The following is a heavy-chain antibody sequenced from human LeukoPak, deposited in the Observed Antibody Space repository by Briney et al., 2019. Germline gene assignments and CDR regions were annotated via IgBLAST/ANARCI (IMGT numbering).Heavy chain of an antibody. V-gene: IGHV3-66*01. Sequence: GGSLRLSCAASGFTVSSNYMSWARQAPGKGLEWVSVIYSGGSTYYADSVKGRFTISRDNSKNTLYLQMNSLRAEDTAVYYCAKSIGQQLVATYLDYWGQGTLVTVSS. J-gene: IGHJ4*02. CDR1: GFTVSSNY. CDR3: AKSIGQQLVATYLDY. D-gene: IGHD6-13*01. CDR2: IYSGGST.